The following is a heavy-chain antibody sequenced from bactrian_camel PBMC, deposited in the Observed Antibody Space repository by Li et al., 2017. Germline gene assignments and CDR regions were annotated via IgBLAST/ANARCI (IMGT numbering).Heavy chain of an antibody. CDR2: IGRDELP. D-gene: IGHD1*01. J-gene: IGHJ4*01. CDR1: GYTYSSYC. Sequence: HVQLVESGGGLVQPGGSLRLSCAASGYTYSSYCMGWFRQAPGKEREGVAYIGRDELPTYADSVKGRFTISKDIAKNTVYLQMNSLKSEDTAVYYCATAWDGESASNRGPGTQVTVS. V-gene: IGHV3S53*01. CDR3: ATAWDGESASN.